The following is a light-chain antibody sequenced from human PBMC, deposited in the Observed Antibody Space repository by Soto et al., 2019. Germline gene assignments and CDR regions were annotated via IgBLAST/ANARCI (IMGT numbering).Light chain of an antibody. J-gene: IGKJ4*01. Sequence: DIQMTQSPSSLSASVGDRVTITCRASQSISTYVQWYQQKPGTAPNLLIYAASTLQSGIPSRFSGSGSGTDFTLTITSLQPEDFATYFCQHGYSTPHTFGGGTKVDIK. V-gene: IGKV1-39*01. CDR1: QSISTY. CDR2: AAS. CDR3: QHGYSTPHT.